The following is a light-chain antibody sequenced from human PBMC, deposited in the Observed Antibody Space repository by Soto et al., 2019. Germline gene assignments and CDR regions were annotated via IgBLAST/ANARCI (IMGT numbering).Light chain of an antibody. V-gene: IGLV2-8*01. CDR3: SSYAGSSTYV. CDR1: SGDVGGYTH. CDR2: DVS. Sequence: QFVLTQPPSASGSPGQSVTISCTGTSGDVGGYTHVSWFQQHPGKAPKLMIYDVSKRPSGVPDRFSGSKSGNTASLTVSGLQAEDEADYYCSSYAGSSTYVFGTGTKVTVL. J-gene: IGLJ1*01.